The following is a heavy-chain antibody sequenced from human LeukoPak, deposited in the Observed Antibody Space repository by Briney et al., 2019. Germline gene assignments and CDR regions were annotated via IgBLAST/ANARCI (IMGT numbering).Heavy chain of an antibody. CDR1: GGSISIYK. D-gene: IGHD5-24*01. CDR3: AREEIRSWFDP. J-gene: IGHJ5*02. Sequence: PSETLSLTCTVSGGSISIYKWRWIWKPPGKGLEWIGSIYYSGNPSLKSRVTISVDTSKNQFSLKLSSVTAADTAVYYCAREEIRSWFDPWGQGTLVTVSS. V-gene: IGHV4-59*01. CDR2: IYYSG.